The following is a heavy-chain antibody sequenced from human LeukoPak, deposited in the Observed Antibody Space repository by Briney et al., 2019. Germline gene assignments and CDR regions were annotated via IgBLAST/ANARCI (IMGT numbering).Heavy chain of an antibody. CDR1: GFTFSNYA. V-gene: IGHV3-23*01. J-gene: IGHJ4*02. Sequence: GGSLRLSCAVSGFTFSNYAMSWVRRAPGKGLEWVSTIIARGNYTYYADSVKGRFTISRDSSKNTLYLQMNSLRAEDTAVYYCAKDRGGGITMVVLVYDYWGQGTLVT. CDR2: IIARGNYT. D-gene: IGHD3-22*01. CDR3: AKDRGGGITMVVLVYDY.